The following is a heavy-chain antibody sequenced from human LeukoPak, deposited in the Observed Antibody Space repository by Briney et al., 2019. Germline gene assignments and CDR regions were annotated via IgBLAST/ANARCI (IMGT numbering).Heavy chain of an antibody. CDR2: IYSGGST. CDR3: ARGEYSSPRSAFDI. Sequence: GGSLRLSCAASGFTVSSNYMSWVRQAPGKGLEWVSVIYSGGSTYYADSVKGRFTISRDNSKNTLYLQMNSLRAEDTAVYSCARGEYSSPRSAFDIWGQGTMVTVSS. V-gene: IGHV3-66*01. J-gene: IGHJ3*02. CDR1: GFTVSSNY. D-gene: IGHD6-6*01.